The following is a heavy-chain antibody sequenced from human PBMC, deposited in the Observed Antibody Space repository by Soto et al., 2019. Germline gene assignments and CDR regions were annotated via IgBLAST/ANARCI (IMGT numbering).Heavy chain of an antibody. D-gene: IGHD4-17*01. CDR2: INPSGGST. J-gene: IGHJ6*02. Sequence: ASVKVSCKASGYTFTSYYMYWVRQAPGQGLEWMGIINPSGGSTSYAQKFQGRVTMTRDTSTSTVYMELSSLRSEDTAVYYCARDRLLYGDFDYYYYYGMDVWGQGTTVTVSS. V-gene: IGHV1-46*01. CDR3: ARDRLLYGDFDYYYYYGMDV. CDR1: GYTFTSYY.